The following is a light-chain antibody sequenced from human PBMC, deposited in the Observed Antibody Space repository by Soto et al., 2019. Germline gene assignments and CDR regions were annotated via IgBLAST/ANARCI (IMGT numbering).Light chain of an antibody. V-gene: IGLV2-14*03. J-gene: IGLJ1*01. CDR1: SSEVGGNKY. CDR2: DVS. CDR3: SAFTGTTYV. Sequence: QSVLTQPASVSGSPGRSITISCTGTSSEVGGNKYVSWYQHYPGKAPKLMICDVSNRPSGVSNRFSGSKSGNTASLTISGLQAEDEADYYCSAFTGTTYVFGTGTKVTVL.